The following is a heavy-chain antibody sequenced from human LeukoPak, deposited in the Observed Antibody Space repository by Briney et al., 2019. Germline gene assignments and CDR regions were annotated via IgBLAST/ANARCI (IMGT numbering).Heavy chain of an antibody. Sequence: GGSLRLSCAASGFTFSNYGMHWVRQAPGKGLEWVSAIRGSGGNTYYPDSVKGRFTISRDNSNNTLYLQMNSLRAEDTAIYYCARSGIWYFDFWGQGTLVTVSS. CDR3: ARSGIWYFDF. CDR2: IRGSGGNT. D-gene: IGHD1-14*01. J-gene: IGHJ4*02. V-gene: IGHV3-23*01. CDR1: GFTFSNYG.